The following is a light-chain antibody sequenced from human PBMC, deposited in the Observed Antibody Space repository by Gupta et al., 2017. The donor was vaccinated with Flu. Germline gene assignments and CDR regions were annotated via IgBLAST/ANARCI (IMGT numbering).Light chain of an antibody. V-gene: IGKV1-5*03. CDR3: QQYATYPWT. CDR1: HSVKTW. J-gene: IGKJ1*01. CDR2: RAS. Sequence: GERASITCRASHSVKTWLAWYQQKRGKVPKLLISRASILESGVPSRFTGSGSGTEFTLTISGLQPDDFAAYYCQQYATYPWTFGQGTKVEIK.